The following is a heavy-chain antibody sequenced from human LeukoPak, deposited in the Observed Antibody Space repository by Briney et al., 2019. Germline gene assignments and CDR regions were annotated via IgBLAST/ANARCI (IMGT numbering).Heavy chain of an antibody. Sequence: SETLSLTCTVSGGSINSFYWTWIRQPPGKGLEWIGYIYYIGSTNYNPSLKSRLTISVDTSKNQFSLKLNSVTAADTAVYYCARAISSGWYAGFDYWGQGTLVTVSS. V-gene: IGHV4-59*01. CDR3: ARAISSGWYAGFDY. CDR1: GGSINSFY. J-gene: IGHJ4*02. CDR2: IYYIGST. D-gene: IGHD6-19*01.